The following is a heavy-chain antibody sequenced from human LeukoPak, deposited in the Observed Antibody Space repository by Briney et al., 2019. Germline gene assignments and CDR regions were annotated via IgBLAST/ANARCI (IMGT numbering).Heavy chain of an antibody. D-gene: IGHD6-13*01. CDR3: AKDQWDSSWLHDAFDI. CDR1: GGTFSSYA. V-gene: IGHV1-69*05. CDR2: IIPIFGTA. Sequence: GASVKVSCKASGGTFSSYAISWVRQAPGQGLEWMGRIIPIFGTANYAQKFQGRVTITTDESTSTAYMELSSLRSEDTAVYYCAKDQWDSSWLHDAFDIWGQGTMVTVSS. J-gene: IGHJ3*02.